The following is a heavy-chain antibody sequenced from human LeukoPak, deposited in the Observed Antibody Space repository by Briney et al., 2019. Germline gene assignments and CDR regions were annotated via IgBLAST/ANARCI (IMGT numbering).Heavy chain of an antibody. CDR1: GFTLSSYE. CDR2: IDYSGGSS. Sequence: GGSLRLSCTVSGFTLSSYEMSWIRQAPGKGLEWVSSIDYSGGSSYYADSVKGRFTISRDNAKNSLYLQMNSLRAEDTAVYYCARGAYCSGGSCYSVFAFDIWGQGTMVTVSS. V-gene: IGHV3-11*04. CDR3: ARGAYCSGGSCYSVFAFDI. J-gene: IGHJ3*02. D-gene: IGHD2-15*01.